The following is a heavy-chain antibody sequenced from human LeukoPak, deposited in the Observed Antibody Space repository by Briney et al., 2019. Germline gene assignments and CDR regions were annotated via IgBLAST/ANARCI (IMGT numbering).Heavy chain of an antibody. D-gene: IGHD6-13*01. CDR2: ISSSSSYI. CDR1: GFTFSSYS. Sequence: GGSLRLSCAASGFTFSSYSMNWVRQAPGKGLEWVSSISSSSSYIYYADSVKGRFTISRDNAKNSLYLQMNSLRAEDTAVYYCARGRTPSSPGAFDIWGQGTMVTVSS. J-gene: IGHJ3*02. V-gene: IGHV3-21*01. CDR3: ARGRTPSSPGAFDI.